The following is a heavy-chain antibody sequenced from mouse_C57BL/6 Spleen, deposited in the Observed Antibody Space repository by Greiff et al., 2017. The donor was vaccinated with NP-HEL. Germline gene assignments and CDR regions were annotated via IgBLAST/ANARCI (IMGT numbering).Heavy chain of an antibody. CDR3: TVYYGNYRAY. CDR1: GFTFSDAW. D-gene: IGHD2-1*01. CDR2: IRNKANNHAT. V-gene: IGHV6-6*01. J-gene: IGHJ3*01. Sequence: EVKLMESGGGLVQPGGSMKLSCAASGFTFSDAWMDWVRQSPEKGLEWVAEIRNKANNHATYYAESVKGRFTISRDDSKSSVYLQMNSLRAEDTGIYYCTVYYGNYRAYWGQGTLVTVSA.